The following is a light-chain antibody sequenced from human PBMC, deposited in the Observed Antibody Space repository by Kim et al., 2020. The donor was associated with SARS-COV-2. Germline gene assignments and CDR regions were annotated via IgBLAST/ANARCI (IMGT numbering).Light chain of an antibody. J-gene: IGLJ3*02. Sequence: VALEQTARITCGGRSIGAKGVHWYQQKPGLAPVLVIYRDRNRPSGIPGRFSGSNSGNTATLTISRAQAGDEADYYCHVWDSNTAVFGGGTQLTVL. CDR3: HVWDSNTAV. CDR1: SIGAKG. CDR2: RDR. V-gene: IGLV3-9*01.